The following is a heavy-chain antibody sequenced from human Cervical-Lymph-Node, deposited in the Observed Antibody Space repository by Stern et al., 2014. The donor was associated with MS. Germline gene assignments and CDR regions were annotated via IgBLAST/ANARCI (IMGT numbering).Heavy chain of an antibody. J-gene: IGHJ4*02. CDR3: ALSAFDF. Sequence: HVQLVQSGAEVKKPGASVKVSCKAAGFTFTNYYVHWVRQAPGQGLEWMGIINRSDDDTGYAQRFQGRLTVTRDTSSSTVYMELTSLRYDDTAVYYCALSAFDFWGQGTLVTVSS. V-gene: IGHV1-46*01. D-gene: IGHD5/OR15-5a*01. CDR1: GFTFTNYY. CDR2: INRSDDDT.